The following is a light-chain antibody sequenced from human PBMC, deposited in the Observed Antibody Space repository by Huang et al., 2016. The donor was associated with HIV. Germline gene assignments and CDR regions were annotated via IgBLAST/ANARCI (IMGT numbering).Light chain of an antibody. CDR1: QDIKSH. CDR3: QQSHDDPG. Sequence: DIQMTQSPSSLSASVGDRVTITCRAIQDIKSHLNCYHQSPGKAPRLLIYSASRLQVDVPSRFGGSGSGTHFTLTINGLQPEDLGTYYCQQSHDDPGFGGGTSVEVK. V-gene: IGKV1-39*01. J-gene: IGKJ4*01. CDR2: SAS.